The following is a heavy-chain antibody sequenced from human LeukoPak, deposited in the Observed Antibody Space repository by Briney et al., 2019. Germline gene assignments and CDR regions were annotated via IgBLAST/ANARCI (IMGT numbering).Heavy chain of an antibody. CDR2: ISAYNGNT. D-gene: IGHD6-19*01. J-gene: IGHJ4*02. V-gene: IGHV1-18*01. CDR1: GYTFTSYG. Sequence: ASVKVSCKASGYTFTSYGISWVRQAPGQGLEWMGWISAYNGNTNYAQKLQGRVTMTTDTSTSTAYMELRSLRSDDTVVYYCARVYSSDWCFDYWGQGTLVTVSS. CDR3: ARVYSSDWCFDY.